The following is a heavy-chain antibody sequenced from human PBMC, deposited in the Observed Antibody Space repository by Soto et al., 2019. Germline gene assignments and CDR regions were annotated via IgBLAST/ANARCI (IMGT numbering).Heavy chain of an antibody. Sequence: PSETLSLTCTVSGGSISSGDYYWSWIRQPPGKGLEWIGYIYYSGSTYYNPSLKSRVTISVDTSKNQFSLKLSSVTAADTAVYYCARDLRSDFRTRYYDSSGPNWFDPWGQGTQVTVSS. CDR3: ARDLRSDFRTRYYDSSGPNWFDP. D-gene: IGHD3-22*01. V-gene: IGHV4-30-4*01. J-gene: IGHJ5*02. CDR2: IYYSGST. CDR1: GGSISSGDYY.